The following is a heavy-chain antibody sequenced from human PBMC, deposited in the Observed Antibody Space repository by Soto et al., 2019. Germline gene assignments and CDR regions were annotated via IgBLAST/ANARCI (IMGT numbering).Heavy chain of an antibody. V-gene: IGHV3-30-3*01. CDR3: ARATGGIVLVPAAISAVHYYYYGMDV. CDR1: GFTFSSYA. D-gene: IGHD2-2*01. J-gene: IGHJ6*02. Sequence: QVQLVESGGGVVQPGRSLRLSCAASGFTFSSYAMHWVRQAPGKGLEWVAVISYDGSNKYYADSVKGRFTISRDNSKNTMYLQMNSLRAEDTAVYYCARATGGIVLVPAAISAVHYYYYGMDVWGQGTTVTVSS. CDR2: ISYDGSNK.